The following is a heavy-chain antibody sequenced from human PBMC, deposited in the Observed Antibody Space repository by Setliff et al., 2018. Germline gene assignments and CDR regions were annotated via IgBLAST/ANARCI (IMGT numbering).Heavy chain of an antibody. CDR2: LNPKSGAT. Sequence: ASVKVSCKASGYIFTDYYIHWMRQAPGQGPEWMGWLNPKSGATHYVQKFEGRITMTRVTSINTAYLEVTSLTSDDTAVYCCARPAVAAYNWFDPWGQGTLVTVS. J-gene: IGHJ5*02. V-gene: IGHV1-2*02. CDR3: ARPAVAAYNWFDP. D-gene: IGHD6-19*01. CDR1: GYIFTDYY.